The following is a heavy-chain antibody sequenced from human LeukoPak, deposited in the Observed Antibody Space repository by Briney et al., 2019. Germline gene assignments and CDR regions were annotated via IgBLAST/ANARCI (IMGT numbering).Heavy chain of an antibody. CDR3: SRARVAPPGVWRY. CDR2: IRGKAYDGTT. J-gene: IGHJ4*02. CDR1: GFTFGDYS. Sequence: GGSLRPSCTTSGFTFGDYSMSWFRQAPGKGLEWVGFIRGKAYDGTTEYAASVKGRFTVSRDDSKSIAYLLMNSLKTEDTAVYYCSRARVAPPGVWRYWGQGTLVTVSS. D-gene: IGHD3-3*01. V-gene: IGHV3-49*03.